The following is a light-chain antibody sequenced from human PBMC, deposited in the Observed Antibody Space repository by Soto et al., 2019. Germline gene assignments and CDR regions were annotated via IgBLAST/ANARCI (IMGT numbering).Light chain of an antibody. J-gene: IGKJ1*01. CDR2: LAS. Sequence: EIVLTQSPATLSSFPGDRVTLSCRASQAVNTRLAWYQHRPGQAPRLLIYLASNRAAGVPARFSGSGSETDFTLTISDVEPEDFAVYYFHQRQSWPRTFGQGTIVDI. V-gene: IGKV3-11*01. CDR1: QAVNTR. CDR3: HQRQSWPRT.